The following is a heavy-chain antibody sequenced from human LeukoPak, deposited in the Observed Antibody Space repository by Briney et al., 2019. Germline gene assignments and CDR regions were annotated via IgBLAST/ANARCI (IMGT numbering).Heavy chain of an antibody. CDR3: ARHSSNWYYFDY. J-gene: IGHJ4*02. D-gene: IGHD6-13*01. V-gene: IGHV4-59*01. CDR2: IRYSGTT. CDR1: GGSISSYY. Sequence: PSETLSLTCTVSGGSISSYYWSWIRQPPGKGLEWIGYIRYSGTTNYNPSLKSRVTISVDTSKNQFSLKLSSVTAADTAVYYCARHSSNWYYFDYWGQGTLVTVSS.